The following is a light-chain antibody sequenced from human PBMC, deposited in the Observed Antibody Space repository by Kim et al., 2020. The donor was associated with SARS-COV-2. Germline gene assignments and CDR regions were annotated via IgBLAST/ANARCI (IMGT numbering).Light chain of an antibody. J-gene: IGKJ1*01. CDR2: GAY. Sequence: VSPEERVTLSCRASQNISSNLAWYQHKPGQAPRLLIHGAYTRATGIPARFSGSGSGTDFTLTISSLQSEDFAVYYCQQYYNWTRTFGQGTKVDIK. V-gene: IGKV3D-15*01. CDR1: QNISSN. CDR3: QQYYNWTRT.